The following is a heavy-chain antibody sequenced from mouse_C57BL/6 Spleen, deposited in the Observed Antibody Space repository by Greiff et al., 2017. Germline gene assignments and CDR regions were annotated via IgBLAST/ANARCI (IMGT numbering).Heavy chain of an antibody. CDR2: IYPGDGDT. D-gene: IGHD1-1*01. CDR3: ARLDYYGSSRDY. J-gene: IGHJ2*01. CDR1: GYAFSSYW. Sequence: VQLQQSGAELVKPGASVKISCKASGYAFSSYWMNWVKQRPGKGLEWIGQIYPGDGDTNYNGKFKGKATLTADKSSSTAYMQLSSLTSEDSAVYFCARLDYYGSSRDYWGQGTTLTVSS. V-gene: IGHV1-80*01.